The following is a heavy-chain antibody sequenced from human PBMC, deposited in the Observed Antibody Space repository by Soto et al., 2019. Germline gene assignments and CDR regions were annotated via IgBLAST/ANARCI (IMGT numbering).Heavy chain of an antibody. V-gene: IGHV4-59*01. J-gene: IGHJ4*02. CDR1: GGSISSYY. D-gene: IGHD6-13*01. CDR3: ARDRYSLGY. Sequence: SETLSLTCTVSGGSISSYYWSWIRQPPGKGPEWIGYIYYSGSTNYNPSLKSRVTISVDTSKNQFSLKLSSVTAADTAVYYCARDRYSLGYWGQGTRVTVSS. CDR2: IYYSGST.